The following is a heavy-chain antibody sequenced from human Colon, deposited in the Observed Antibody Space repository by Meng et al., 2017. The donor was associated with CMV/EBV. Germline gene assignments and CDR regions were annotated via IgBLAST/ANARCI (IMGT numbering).Heavy chain of an antibody. CDR3: ARRDYGGNDY. CDR2: IYYSGST. CDR1: GGSISSSSYY. V-gene: IGHV4-39*01. Sequence: SETLSLTCTVSGGSISSSSYYWGWVRQPPGKGLEWIGSIYYSGSTYYNPSLKSRVTISVDTSKNQFSLKLSSVTAADTAAYYCARRDYGGNDYWGQGTLVTVSS. J-gene: IGHJ4*02. D-gene: IGHD4-17*01.